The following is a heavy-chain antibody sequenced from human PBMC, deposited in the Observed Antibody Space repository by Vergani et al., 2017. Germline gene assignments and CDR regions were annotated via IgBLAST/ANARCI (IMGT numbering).Heavy chain of an antibody. V-gene: IGHV3-21*01. CDR3: SRYLLPNYDFLSGFSHAYYYNSGTNV. J-gene: IGHJ6*02. CDR1: GFTFSHYS. D-gene: IGHD3-3*01. Sequence: EVQMVESGGGLVKPGGSLRLSCVASGFTFSHYSMNWVRQAPGKGLEWVSSISDKNDDVYYADSVKGRFTISRDNAKDQLYRQMNRLRAEDTAVYYFSRYLLPNYDFLSGFSHAYYYNSGTNVCGQGSSVTVPS. CDR2: ISDKNDDV.